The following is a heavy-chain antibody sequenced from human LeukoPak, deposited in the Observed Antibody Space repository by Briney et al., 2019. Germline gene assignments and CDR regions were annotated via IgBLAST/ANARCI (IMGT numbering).Heavy chain of an antibody. CDR2: IYYSGTS. D-gene: IGHD3-22*01. Sequence: SETLSLTCTVSGGSIGTYYWSWIRQPPGKGLEWIGNIYYSGTSDYNPSLMSRVTMSVDTSKSQFSLKLSSVTAADTAVYYCARQRLRGYYDSSGNYFDYWGQGTLVTVPS. V-gene: IGHV4-59*08. CDR1: GGSIGTYY. J-gene: IGHJ4*02. CDR3: ARQRLRGYYDSSGNYFDY.